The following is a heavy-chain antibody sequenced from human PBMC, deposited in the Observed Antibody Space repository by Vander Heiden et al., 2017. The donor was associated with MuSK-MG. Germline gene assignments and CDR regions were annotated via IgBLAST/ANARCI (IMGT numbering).Heavy chain of an antibody. D-gene: IGHD2-15*01. Sequence: QVQLVQSGAEVKKPGASVKVSCKASGYTFTSYDINWVRQATVQGLEWMGWMNPNSGNTGYAQKFQGRVTMTRNTSISTADMELSSLRSEDTAVYYCARGAYCSGGSCYSGSFDPWGQGTLVTVSS. V-gene: IGHV1-8*01. CDR3: ARGAYCSGGSCYSGSFDP. CDR2: MNPNSGNT. CDR1: GYTFTSYD. J-gene: IGHJ5*02.